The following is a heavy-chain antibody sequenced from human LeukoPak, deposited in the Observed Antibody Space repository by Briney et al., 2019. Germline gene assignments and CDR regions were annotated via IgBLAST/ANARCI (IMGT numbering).Heavy chain of an antibody. Sequence: GGSLRLSCAASGFMFSTYWMSRVRQAPGKGLEWVANIKQDGSEKNYVDSVKGRFTISRDNANKSLYLQMNSLRVEDTAIYYCATYSSSWFNYYFDYWGQGTLVTVSS. CDR2: IKQDGSEK. CDR3: ATYSSSWFNYYFDY. V-gene: IGHV3-7*01. J-gene: IGHJ4*02. D-gene: IGHD6-13*01. CDR1: GFMFSTYW.